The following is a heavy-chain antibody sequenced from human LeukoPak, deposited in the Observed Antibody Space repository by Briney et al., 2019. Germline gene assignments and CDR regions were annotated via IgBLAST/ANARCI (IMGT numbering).Heavy chain of an antibody. V-gene: IGHV1-2*06. CDR2: INPNSGGT. Sequence: ASVKVSCKASGYTFTGYYMHWVRQAPGQGLEWTGRINPNSGGTNYAQKFQGRVTMTRDTSISTAYMELSRLRSDDTAVYYCARDGPLIWFGESLTLYWGQGTLVTVSS. D-gene: IGHD3-10*01. CDR3: ARDGPLIWFGESLTLY. J-gene: IGHJ4*02. CDR1: GYTFTGYY.